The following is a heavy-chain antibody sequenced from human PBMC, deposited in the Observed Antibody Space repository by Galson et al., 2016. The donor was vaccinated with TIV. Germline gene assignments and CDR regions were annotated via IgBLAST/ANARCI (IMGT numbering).Heavy chain of an antibody. CDR2: SSFDGGIE. J-gene: IGHJ4*02. CDR3: AKDHRDGHNYFYYFDS. CDR1: GFPFSDHG. V-gene: IGHV3-30*18. D-gene: IGHD5-24*01. Sequence: SLRLSCAASGFPFSDHGMHWVSHAPGKGLEWLSLSSFDGGIEYYADSVKGRFTISRDNSRNTQYLQMDRLRVDDTAIYYCAKDHRDGHNYFYYFDSWGQGTLVTVSS.